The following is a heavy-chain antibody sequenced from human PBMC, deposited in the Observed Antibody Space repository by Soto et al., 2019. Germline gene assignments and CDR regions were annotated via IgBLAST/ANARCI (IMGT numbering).Heavy chain of an antibody. Sequence: EVQLVESGGGLVQPGRSLRLSCAASGFTFDDYAMHWVRQAPGKGLEWVSGISWNSGNIGYADSVKGRFTISRDNAKDSLYLQMNSLRPEDTALYYCAKDIGRSSWYYYYGMDVWGQGTTVTVSS. CDR3: AKDIGRSSWYYYYGMDV. D-gene: IGHD6-13*01. J-gene: IGHJ6*02. CDR2: ISWNSGNI. V-gene: IGHV3-9*01. CDR1: GFTFDDYA.